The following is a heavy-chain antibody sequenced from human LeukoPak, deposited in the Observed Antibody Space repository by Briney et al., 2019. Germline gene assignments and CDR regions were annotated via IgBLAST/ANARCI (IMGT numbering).Heavy chain of an antibody. V-gene: IGHV4-4*02. CDR2: IYHSGST. CDR1: GGSISSSNW. D-gene: IGHD3-10*01. J-gene: IGHJ4*02. Sequence: PSGTLSLTCAVSGGSISSSNWWSWVRQPPGKGLEWIGEIYHSGSTNYNPSLKSRVTISVEKSKNQFSLKLSSVTAADTAVYYCARAYYYGSGSYYNPTPIDYWGQGTLVTVSS. CDR3: ARAYYYGSGSYYNPTPIDY.